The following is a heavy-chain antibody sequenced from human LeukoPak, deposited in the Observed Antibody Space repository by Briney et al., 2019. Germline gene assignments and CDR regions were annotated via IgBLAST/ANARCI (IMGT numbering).Heavy chain of an antibody. D-gene: IGHD3-3*01. J-gene: IGHJ6*02. CDR1: GYTFTSYD. V-gene: IGHV1-8*01. CDR2: MNPNSGNT. Sequence: ASVKVSCKASGYTFTSYDINWVRQAPGQGLEWMGWMNPNSGNTGYAQKFQGRVTMTRNTSISTAYMELSSLRSEDTAVYYCARGRSDYDFWSGYYVDYYYYGMDVWGQGTTVTVSS. CDR3: ARGRSDYDFWSGYYVDYYYYGMDV.